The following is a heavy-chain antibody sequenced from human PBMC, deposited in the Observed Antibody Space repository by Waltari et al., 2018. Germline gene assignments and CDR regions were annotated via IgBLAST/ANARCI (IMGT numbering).Heavy chain of an antibody. CDR1: GGSFSGYY. CDR2: INHSGST. D-gene: IGHD6-6*01. Sequence: QVQLQQWGAGLLKPSETLSLTCAVYGGSFSGYYWSWLRQPPGKGLEWIGEINHSGSTNYNPSLKSRVTISVDTSKNQFSLKLSSVTAADTAVYYCARALEYSSSSIWFDPWGQGTLVTVSS. V-gene: IGHV4-34*01. J-gene: IGHJ5*02. CDR3: ARALEYSSSSIWFDP.